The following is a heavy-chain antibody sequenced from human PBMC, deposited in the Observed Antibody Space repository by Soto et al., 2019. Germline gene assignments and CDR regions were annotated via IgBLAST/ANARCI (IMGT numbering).Heavy chain of an antibody. V-gene: IGHV3-74*01. CDR3: ARDPSYYGSGSYYKNAFDI. J-gene: IGHJ3*02. CDR2: INSDGSST. Sequence: GGSLSLSCAASGFTFSSYWMHWVRQAPGKGLVWVSRINSDGSSTSYADSVKGRFTISRDNAKNTLYLQMNSLSAEDTAVYYCARDPSYYGSGSYYKNAFDIWGQGTMVTVSS. D-gene: IGHD3-10*01. CDR1: GFTFSSYW.